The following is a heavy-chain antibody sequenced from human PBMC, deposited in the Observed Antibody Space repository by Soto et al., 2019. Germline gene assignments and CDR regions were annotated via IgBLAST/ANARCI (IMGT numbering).Heavy chain of an antibody. Sequence: ASVKVSCKASGYTFTSYGISWVRQAPGQGLEWMGWISAYNGNTNYAQKLQGRVTMTTDTSTSTAYMELRSLRSDDTAVYYCARGRYYDSSGYYGPDAFDIWGQGTMVTLSS. V-gene: IGHV1-18*01. CDR3: ARGRYYDSSGYYGPDAFDI. D-gene: IGHD3-22*01. CDR2: ISAYNGNT. J-gene: IGHJ3*02. CDR1: GYTFTSYG.